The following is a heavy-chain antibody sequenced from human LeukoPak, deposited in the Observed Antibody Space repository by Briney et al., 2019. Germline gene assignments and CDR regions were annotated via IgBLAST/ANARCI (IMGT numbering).Heavy chain of an antibody. D-gene: IGHD5-18*01. CDR3: AGRSSGYSYYYYYYVDV. Sequence: SETLSLTCTVSGGSISSYYWSWIRQPAGKGLEWIGRIYTSGSTNYNPSLKSRVTMSVDTSENQFSLKLSSVTAADTAVYYCAGRSSGYSYYYYYYVDVWGKGTTVTISS. J-gene: IGHJ6*03. CDR2: IYTSGST. V-gene: IGHV4-4*07. CDR1: GGSISSYY.